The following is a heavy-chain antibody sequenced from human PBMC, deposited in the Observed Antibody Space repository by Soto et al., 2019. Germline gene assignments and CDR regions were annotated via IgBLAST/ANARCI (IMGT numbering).Heavy chain of an antibody. CDR3: ARDRSWAGFDY. J-gene: IGHJ4*02. CDR1: GFTFSSHG. Sequence: QVQLVEAGGGVVQPGRSLRLSCVTSGFTFSSHGMHWVRQVPGKGLEWLAIIWNDGSKTYYADSVKGRFTISRDNSKSTLYLQMSDLRAEDTAVYYCARDRSWAGFDYWGQGTLVTVSS. D-gene: IGHD6-19*01. CDR2: IWNDGSKT. V-gene: IGHV3-33*01.